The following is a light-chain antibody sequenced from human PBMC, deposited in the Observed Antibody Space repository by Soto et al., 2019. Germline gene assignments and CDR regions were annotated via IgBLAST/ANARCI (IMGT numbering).Light chain of an antibody. CDR1: QSISSW. CDR3: QQYSGYPFT. J-gene: IGKJ3*01. CDR2: KAS. Sequence: DIQMTQSPSTLSASVGDRVTITCRASQSISSWLAWYQQKPGKAPKPLIYKASSLESGVPSRFSGSGSGTEFTLTISSLQPDDFATYFCQQYSGYPFTFGPGTKVDIK. V-gene: IGKV1-5*03.